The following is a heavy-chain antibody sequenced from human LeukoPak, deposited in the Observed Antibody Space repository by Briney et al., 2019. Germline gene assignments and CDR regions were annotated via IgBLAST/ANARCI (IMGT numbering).Heavy chain of an antibody. CDR1: GFTFSSYA. CDR2: ISGSGGST. J-gene: IGHJ4*02. V-gene: IGHV3-23*01. CDR3: AKDGLCASTSCYWDF. D-gene: IGHD2-2*01. Sequence: PGGSLRLSCAASGFTFSSYAMSWVRQAPGKGLEWVSAISGSGGSTYYADSVKGRFTISRDNSKNTLYLQMNSLRAEDTATYYCAKDGLCASTSCYWDFWGQGTLVTVSS.